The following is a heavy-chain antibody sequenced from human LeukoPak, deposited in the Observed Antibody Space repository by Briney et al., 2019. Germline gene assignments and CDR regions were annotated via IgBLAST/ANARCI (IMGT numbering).Heavy chain of an antibody. CDR2: IYYSGST. V-gene: IGHV4-30-4*08. Sequence: SQTLSLTCTVSGGSLSSGDYYWRWIRQPPGKGLEWIGYIYYSGSTYYNPSLKSRVTISVDTSKNQFSLKLSSVTAADTAVYYCARAQLRNFDYWGQGTLVTVSS. D-gene: IGHD1-7*01. J-gene: IGHJ4*02. CDR3: ARAQLRNFDY. CDR1: GGSLSSGDYY.